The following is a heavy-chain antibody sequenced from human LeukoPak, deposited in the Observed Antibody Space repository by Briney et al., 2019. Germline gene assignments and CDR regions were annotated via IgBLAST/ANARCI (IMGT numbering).Heavy chain of an antibody. CDR3: SGWDGSYEY. J-gene: IGHJ4*02. D-gene: IGHD3-10*01. CDR1: GFTFSDAT. V-gene: IGHV3-73*01. Sequence: PGGSLRLSCAASGFTFSDATIYWVRHVSGKGLEWLGHIRTKANAYATAVAASVKGRFTIARLDSKNTAYLQMNSLKSEDTAVYYCSGWDGSYEYWGQGTLVTVSS. CDR2: IRTKANAYAT.